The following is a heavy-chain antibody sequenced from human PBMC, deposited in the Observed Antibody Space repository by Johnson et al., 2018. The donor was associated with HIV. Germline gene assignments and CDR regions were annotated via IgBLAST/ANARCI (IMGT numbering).Heavy chain of an antibody. CDR2: IRYDGSTI. D-gene: IGHD6-13*01. Sequence: QVQLVESGGGVVQPGGSLRLSCAASGFTFSSYGMHWVRQAPGKGLEWVAFIRYDGSTIYYADSVKGRFTISRDNAKNSLYLQMNSLRAEDTAVYYCARDGAQQLARDAFDIWGQGTMVTVSS. CDR1: GFTFSSYG. V-gene: IGHV3-30*02. J-gene: IGHJ3*02. CDR3: ARDGAQQLARDAFDI.